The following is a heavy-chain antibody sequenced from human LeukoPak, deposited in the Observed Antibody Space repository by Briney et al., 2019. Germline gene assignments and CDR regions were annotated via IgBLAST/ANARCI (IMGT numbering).Heavy chain of an antibody. V-gene: IGHV3-7*01. CDR1: EFTFSTNW. Sequence: GRPMTLSCACSEFTFSTNWMNWVRQARGKGSEWMANIKLDGSEKHYVDSVKGRFTISRDNAKNSLFLQMNSLRAEDTAVYYCARGGGHAYWGQGTLVTVSS. CDR3: ARGGGHAY. CDR2: IKLDGSEK. J-gene: IGHJ4*02. D-gene: IGHD3-16*01.